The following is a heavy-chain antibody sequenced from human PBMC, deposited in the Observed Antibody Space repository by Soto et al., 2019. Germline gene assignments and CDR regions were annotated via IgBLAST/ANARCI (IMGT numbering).Heavy chain of an antibody. Sequence: PSETLSLTCTVSGGSISSYYWNWIRQPPGKGLEWIGYIYYGGSTTYSPSLKSRVTISVDTSKNQFSLKLDSVTAADTAVYYCAGSPYYYYGMDVWGQGTSVTVSS. CDR2: IYYGGST. CDR3: AGSPYYYYGMDV. CDR1: GGSISSYY. D-gene: IGHD6-13*01. V-gene: IGHV4-59*01. J-gene: IGHJ6*02.